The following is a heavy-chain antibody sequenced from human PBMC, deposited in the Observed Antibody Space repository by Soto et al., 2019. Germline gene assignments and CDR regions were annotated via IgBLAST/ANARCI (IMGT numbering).Heavy chain of an antibody. CDR1: GDSITSNSYF. CDR2: IYYSGST. Sequence: SETLSLTCTVSGDSITSNSYFRAWIRQPPGKGLEWIGNIYYSGSTYHNPSLKSRVTISVDTSNNQFSLKLSSVTAADTAVYYCARTYYYGSGSSDYWGQGTLVTVSS. CDR3: ARTYYYGSGSSDY. J-gene: IGHJ4*02. V-gene: IGHV4-30-4*08. D-gene: IGHD3-10*01.